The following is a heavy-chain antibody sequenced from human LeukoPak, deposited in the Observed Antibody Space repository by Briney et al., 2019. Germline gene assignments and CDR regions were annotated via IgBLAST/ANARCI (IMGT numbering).Heavy chain of an antibody. CDR2: IVVGSGNT. Sequence: SVKVSCKASGFTFTSSAMQWVRQARGQRLEWIGWIVVGSGNTNYAQKFQERVTITRDMSTSTAYMELSSLRSEDTAVYYCAAAGYCSGTTCPPYYHYGMDVWGQGTTVPVSS. V-gene: IGHV1-58*02. D-gene: IGHD2-2*01. CDR1: GFTFTSSA. J-gene: IGHJ6*02. CDR3: AAAGYCSGTTCPPYYHYGMDV.